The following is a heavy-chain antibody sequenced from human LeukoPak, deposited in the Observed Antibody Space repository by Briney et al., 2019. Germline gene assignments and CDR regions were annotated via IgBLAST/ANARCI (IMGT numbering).Heavy chain of an antibody. CDR2: IYYSGST. Sequence: SETLSLTCTVSGGSISSSSYYWGWIRQPPGKGLEWIGSIYYSGSTYYNPSLKSRVTISVDTSKNQFSLKLSSVTAADTAVYYCARGGYFSYFDYWGQGTLVTVSS. J-gene: IGHJ4*02. V-gene: IGHV4-39*07. CDR3: ARGGYFSYFDY. CDR1: GGSISSSSYY. D-gene: IGHD2/OR15-2a*01.